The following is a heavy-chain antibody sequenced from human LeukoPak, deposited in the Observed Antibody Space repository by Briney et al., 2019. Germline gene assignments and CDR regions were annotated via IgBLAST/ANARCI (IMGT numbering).Heavy chain of an antibody. CDR3: ASYGDYIVDY. Sequence: PSETLSLTCTVSGGSISSYYWSWIRQPPGKGLGWIGYIYYSGSTNYNPSLKSRVTISIDTSKNQFSLKLSSVTAADTAMYYCASYGDYIVDYWGQGTLVTVSS. CDR2: IYYSGST. D-gene: IGHD4-17*01. CDR1: GGSISSYY. J-gene: IGHJ4*02. V-gene: IGHV4-59*08.